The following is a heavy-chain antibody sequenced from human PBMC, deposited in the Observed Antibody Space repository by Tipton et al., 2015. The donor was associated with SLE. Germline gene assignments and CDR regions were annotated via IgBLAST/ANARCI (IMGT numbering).Heavy chain of an antibody. J-gene: IGHJ5*02. CDR2: VYNSGSS. CDR1: GGSISSHY. V-gene: IGHV4-59*11. CDR3: ARMRGGYNAHH. Sequence: TLSLTCSVSGGSISSHYWSWIRQPPGKGLEWIGYVYNSGSSNYNPALKSRVIISLDTSKKQFSLKLSSGTAADTAVYYCARMRGGYNAHHWGQGILVTVSS. D-gene: IGHD5-24*01.